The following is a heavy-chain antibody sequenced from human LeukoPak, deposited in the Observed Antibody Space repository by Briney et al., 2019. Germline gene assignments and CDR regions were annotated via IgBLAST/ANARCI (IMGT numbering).Heavy chain of an antibody. Sequence: ASVKVSCKTSGYSFTTYRISWVRRAPGQGLEWMGWISPDNGNTNYAQRLQGRVTMTTDTSTSTAYMELRILRSDDTGVYYCATDYGGNPGFFDYWGQGTLVTVSS. D-gene: IGHD4-23*01. V-gene: IGHV1-18*01. J-gene: IGHJ4*02. CDR3: ATDYGGNPGFFDY. CDR2: ISPDNGNT. CDR1: GYSFTTYR.